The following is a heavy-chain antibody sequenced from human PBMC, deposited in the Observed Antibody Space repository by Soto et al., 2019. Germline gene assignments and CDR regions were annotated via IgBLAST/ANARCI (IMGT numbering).Heavy chain of an antibody. J-gene: IGHJ1*01. CDR3: AKRRLNTITSLSDW. CDR1: GFSFSEYG. CDR2: ISGNKMTT. D-gene: IGHD3-16*02. V-gene: IGHV3-23*04. Sequence: EIRLVESGGGLAQPGGSLRLSCVASGFSFSEYGMSWVRQTPQKTLEWVASISGNKMTTFYPDSVKGRFFISRDNSDNTLHLQMNSLRDDDTAIYYCAKRRLNTITSLSDWWGQGVQVTVSP.